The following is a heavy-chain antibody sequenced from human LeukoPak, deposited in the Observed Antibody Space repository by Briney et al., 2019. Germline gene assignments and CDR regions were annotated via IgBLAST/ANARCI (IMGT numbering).Heavy chain of an antibody. J-gene: IGHJ4*02. CDR3: TRACVYYDSSGCDY. CDR1: GFTFSSYA. D-gene: IGHD3-22*01. CDR2: ISSNGGST. V-gene: IGHV3-64*01. Sequence: GGSLRLSCAASGFTFSSYAMHWVRQAPGKGLEYVSSISSNGGSTYYANSVKGRFTISRDNARKSLYLQMNSLRAEDTAVYYCTRACVYYDSSGCDYWGQGTLVTVSS.